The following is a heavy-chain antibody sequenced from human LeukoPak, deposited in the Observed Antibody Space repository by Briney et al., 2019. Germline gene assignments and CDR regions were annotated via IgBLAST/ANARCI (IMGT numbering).Heavy chain of an antibody. J-gene: IGHJ4*02. D-gene: IGHD6-19*01. CDR1: GGSISSSSYY. CDR3: ARDLGMAGIAPVDY. V-gene: IGHV4-39*07. CDR2: MYYSEST. Sequence: KPSEILSLTCTVSGGSISSSSYYWGWIRQPPGKGLEWIGSMYYSESTYYNPSLKSRVTISVDTSKNQFSLKVTSVTAADTAVYYCARDLGMAGIAPVDYWGQGTLVTVSS.